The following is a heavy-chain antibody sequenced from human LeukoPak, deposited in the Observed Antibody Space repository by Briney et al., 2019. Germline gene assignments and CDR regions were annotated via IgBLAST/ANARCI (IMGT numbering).Heavy chain of an antibody. CDR1: GFTFSSYA. Sequence: GGSLRLSCAASGFTFSSYAMHWVRQAPGKGLEWVAVISYDGSNKYYADSVKGRFTISRDNSKNTLYLQMNSLRAEDTAVYYCARGENWFDPWGQGTLVTVSS. CDR2: ISYDGSNK. J-gene: IGHJ5*02. CDR3: ARGENWFDP. V-gene: IGHV3-30-3*01.